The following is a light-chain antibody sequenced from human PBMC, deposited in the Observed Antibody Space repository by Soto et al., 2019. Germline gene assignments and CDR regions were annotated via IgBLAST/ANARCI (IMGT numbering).Light chain of an antibody. Sequence: EIVLTQSPATLSLSPGERATLSCRASHSVSSYLAWYQQKPGQPPRLLIYDASTRATGIPDRFSGSGSGTEFTLTISSLQSEDFAVYYCQQYNNWPPWTFGRGTKVDI. CDR3: QQYNNWPPWT. CDR1: HSVSSY. CDR2: DAS. V-gene: IGKV3D-15*01. J-gene: IGKJ1*01.